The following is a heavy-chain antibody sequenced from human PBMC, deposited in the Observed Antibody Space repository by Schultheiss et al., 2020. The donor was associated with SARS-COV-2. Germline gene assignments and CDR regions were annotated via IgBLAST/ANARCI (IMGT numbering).Heavy chain of an antibody. V-gene: IGHV3-30*02. Sequence: GGSLRLSCAASGFTFSSYSMNWVRQAPGKGLEWVAVIWYDGSNKYYADSVKGRFTISRDNSKNTLYLQMNSLRAEDTAVYYCAKDRLGRAGRRSYGMDVWGQGTTVTVSS. D-gene: IGHD1-26*01. CDR1: GFTFSSYS. CDR2: IWYDGSNK. J-gene: IGHJ6*02. CDR3: AKDRLGRAGRRSYGMDV.